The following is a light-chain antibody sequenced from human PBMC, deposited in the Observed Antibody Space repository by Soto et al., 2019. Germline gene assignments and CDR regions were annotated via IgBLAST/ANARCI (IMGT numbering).Light chain of an antibody. CDR1: QGISNY. CDR3: QKYNSAPRT. CDR2: GAS. Sequence: DIQMTQSPSSLSASVGDRVTITCRASQGISNYLAWYQQKPGKVPKLLIDGASTLQSGVPLRFSGSGSGTDFTLTISSLQPEDVATYYCQKYNSAPRTFGQGTKVEIK. J-gene: IGKJ1*01. V-gene: IGKV1-27*01.